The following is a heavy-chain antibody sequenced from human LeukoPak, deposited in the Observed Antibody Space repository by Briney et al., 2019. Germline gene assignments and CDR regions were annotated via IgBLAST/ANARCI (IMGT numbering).Heavy chain of an antibody. CDR2: IYTDGST. CDR3: ARADYSSTWSHDYYYMDV. D-gene: IGHD6-13*01. V-gene: IGHV4-61*02. Sequence: SQTLSLTCTVSGGSVSSGSYYWSWIRQPAGKGLEWIGRIYTDGSTSYNPSLKSRVTISVDTSKNQFSLNLTSLTAADTAVYSCARADYSSTWSHDYYYMDVWGKGTTVTVSS. J-gene: IGHJ6*03. CDR1: GGSVSSGSYY.